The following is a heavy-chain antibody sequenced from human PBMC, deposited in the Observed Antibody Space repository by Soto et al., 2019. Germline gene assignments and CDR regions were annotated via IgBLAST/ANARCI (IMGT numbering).Heavy chain of an antibody. CDR2: LNPSGGST. V-gene: IGHV1-46*01. J-gene: IGHJ4*02. Sequence: GASVKVSCKASGYTFTSYYMHWVRQAPGQGLEWMGILNPSGGSTSYAQKFQDRVTMTGDTSTGTVYMELSSLRSEDTAVFFCARDPGVNYFEGSGFSFHFDYWGQGTLVTVSS. CDR3: ARDPGVNYFEGSGFSFHFDY. CDR1: GYTFTSYY. D-gene: IGHD3-22*01.